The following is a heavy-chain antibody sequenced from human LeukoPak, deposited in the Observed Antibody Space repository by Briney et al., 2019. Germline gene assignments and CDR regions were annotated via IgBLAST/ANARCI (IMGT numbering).Heavy chain of an antibody. CDR2: IYSGGST. D-gene: IGHD5-18*01. V-gene: IGHV3-53*01. Sequence: GGSLRLSCAASGFTLSSNYMSWVRQAPGKGLEGVSVIYSGGSTYYSDSVKGRFTISRDNSKNTLYLQMNSLRAEDTAVYYCARRRDVDTAMVYDAFDIWGQGTMVTVSS. CDR1: GFTLSSNY. J-gene: IGHJ3*02. CDR3: ARRRDVDTAMVYDAFDI.